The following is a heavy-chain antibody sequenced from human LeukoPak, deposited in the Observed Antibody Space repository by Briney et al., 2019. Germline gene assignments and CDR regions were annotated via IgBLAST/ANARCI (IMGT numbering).Heavy chain of an antibody. D-gene: IGHD2-21*02. CDR3: ARVAVTLNFDY. J-gene: IGHJ4*02. CDR1: GFTFSDYY. CDR2: STRSGSTM. Sequence: GGSLRLSCVVSGFTFSDYYMSWIRQAPGKGLEWVSYSTRSGSTMYYADSVKGRFTISRDNAKNSLFLQMNSLRAEDTAVYYCARVAVTLNFDYWGQGTLVTVSS. V-gene: IGHV3-11*04.